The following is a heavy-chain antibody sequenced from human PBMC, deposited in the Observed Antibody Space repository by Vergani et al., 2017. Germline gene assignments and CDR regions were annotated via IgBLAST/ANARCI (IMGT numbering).Heavy chain of an antibody. CDR1: GGSFSGYY. Sequence: QVQLQESGPGLVKPSETLSLTCAVYGGSFSGYYWSWIRQPPGKGLEWIGEINHSGSTNYNPSLKSRVTISVDTSKNQFSLKLSSVTAADTAVYYCARGRSSSWYHKYYFDYWGQGTLVTVSS. CDR2: INHSGST. J-gene: IGHJ4*02. D-gene: IGHD6-13*01. CDR3: ARGRSSSWYHKYYFDY. V-gene: IGHV4-34*01.